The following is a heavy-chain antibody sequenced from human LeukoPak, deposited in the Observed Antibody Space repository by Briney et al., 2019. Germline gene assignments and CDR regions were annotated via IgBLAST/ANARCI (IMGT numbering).Heavy chain of an antibody. Sequence: ASVKVSCKAFGYTFTNYAMNWVRQAPGQGLEWMGWISAYNGNTNYAQKLQGRVTMTTDTSTSTAYMELRSLRSDDTAVYYCAITYYYDSSGAIDIWGQGTMVTVSS. J-gene: IGHJ3*02. CDR1: GYTFTNYA. CDR2: ISAYNGNT. D-gene: IGHD3-22*01. CDR3: AITYYYDSSGAIDI. V-gene: IGHV1-18*01.